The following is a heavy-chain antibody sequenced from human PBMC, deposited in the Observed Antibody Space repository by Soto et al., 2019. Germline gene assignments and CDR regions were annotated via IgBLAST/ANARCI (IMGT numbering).Heavy chain of an antibody. J-gene: IGHJ4*02. CDR3: AKELSGASPSGYFDY. Sequence: PGGSLRLSCAASGFTFSSYGMHWVRQAPGKGLEWVTVISYDGSNKYYADSVKGRFTISRDNSKNTLYLQMNSLRAEDTAVYYCAKELSGASPSGYFDYSGQGTLLTGSS. D-gene: IGHD3-10*01. CDR2: ISYDGSNK. V-gene: IGHV3-30*18. CDR1: GFTFSSYG.